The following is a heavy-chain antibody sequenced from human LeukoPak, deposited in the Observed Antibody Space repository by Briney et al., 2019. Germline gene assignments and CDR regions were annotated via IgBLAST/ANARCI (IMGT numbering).Heavy chain of an antibody. V-gene: IGHV1-58*02. CDR1: VFTFTSSA. CDR2: IVVGSGNT. CDR3: AAPSVAGGFDI. Sequence: SVKVSCKASVFTFTSSAMQWVRQARGQRLEWIGWIVVGSGNTNYAQKFQERVTITRDMSTSTAYMELSSLRSEDTAVYYCAAPSVAGGFDIWGQGTMVTVSS. D-gene: IGHD6-19*01. J-gene: IGHJ3*02.